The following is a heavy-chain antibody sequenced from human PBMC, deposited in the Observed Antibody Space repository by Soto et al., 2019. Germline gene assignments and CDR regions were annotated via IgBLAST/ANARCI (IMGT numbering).Heavy chain of an antibody. CDR2: IKQDGSEK. J-gene: IGHJ4*02. CDR3: ARAPVIGRGYELPNQLDY. V-gene: IGHV3-7*01. D-gene: IGHD5-12*01. Sequence: GGSLRLSCAASGFTFSSYWMSWVRQAPGKGLEWVANIKQDGSEKYYVDSVKGRFTISRDNAKNSLYLQMNSLRAEDTAVYYCARAPVIGRGYELPNQLDYWGQGTLVTVSS. CDR1: GFTFSSYW.